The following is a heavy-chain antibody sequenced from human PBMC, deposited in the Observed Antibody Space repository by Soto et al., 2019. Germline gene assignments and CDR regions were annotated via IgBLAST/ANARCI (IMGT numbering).Heavy chain of an antibody. J-gene: IGHJ4*02. D-gene: IGHD3-22*01. CDR2: IYYSGST. CDR1: GGSISSGGYY. CDR3: ERGPPTYYYDSSGYPPFDY. Sequence: QVQLQESGPGLVKPSQTLSLTCTVSGGSISSGGYYWSWIRQHPGKGLEWIGYIYYSGSTYYNPSLKSRAPISGDTSKNPCSLELSSVTAADTAVYYCERGPPTYYYDSSGYPPFDYWGQGTLVTVSS. V-gene: IGHV4-31*03.